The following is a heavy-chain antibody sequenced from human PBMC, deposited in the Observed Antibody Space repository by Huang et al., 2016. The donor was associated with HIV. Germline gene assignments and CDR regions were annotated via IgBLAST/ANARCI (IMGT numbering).Heavy chain of an antibody. V-gene: IGHV4-59*11. Sequence: QVQLQESGPGLVKPSETLSLTCTVSGGSISTLYWSWIRQPPGKGLEWIGSIAYRGSTNYRPSLKSRVTILRDTSKNPFSLRVNSVTAADTAMYYCARDHHDFWRGYRRMYFFDHWGQGTLVTVSS. D-gene: IGHD3-3*01. CDR1: GGSISTLY. CDR2: IAYRGST. CDR3: ARDHHDFWRGYRRMYFFDH. J-gene: IGHJ4*02.